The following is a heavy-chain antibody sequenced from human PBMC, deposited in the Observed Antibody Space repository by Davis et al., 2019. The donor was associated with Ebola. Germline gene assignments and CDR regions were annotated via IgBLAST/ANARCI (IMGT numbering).Heavy chain of an antibody. Sequence: GESLKISCAASGFTFSSYWMHWVRQAPGKGLVWVSRINSDGSSTSYTDSVKGRFTISRDNAKNTLYLQMNSLRAEDTAVYYCARGDKLLSYGMDVWGQGTTVTVSS. CDR3: ARGDKLLSYGMDV. CDR2: INSDGSST. V-gene: IGHV3-74*01. CDR1: GFTFSSYW. D-gene: IGHD2-15*01. J-gene: IGHJ6*02.